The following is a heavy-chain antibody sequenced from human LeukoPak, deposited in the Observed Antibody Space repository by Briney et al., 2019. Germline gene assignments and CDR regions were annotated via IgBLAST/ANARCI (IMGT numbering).Heavy chain of an antibody. CDR2: INPNSGDN. V-gene: IGHV1-2*02. CDR1: GYGFSDYY. J-gene: IGHJ4*02. Sequence: ASVKVSCKTSGYGFSDYYMHWVRQAPGQGLEYMGWINPNSGDNSCAQKFQGRGSMTRDTSITTLYMELTSLRYGDTAVYFCARGGGIQSCGGKTCFRGFVYWGQGTLVTVSS. D-gene: IGHD2-21*01. CDR3: ARGGGIQSCGGKTCFRGFVY.